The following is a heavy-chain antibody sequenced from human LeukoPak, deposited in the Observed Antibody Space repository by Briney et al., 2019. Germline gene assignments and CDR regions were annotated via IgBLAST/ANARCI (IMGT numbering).Heavy chain of an antibody. V-gene: IGHV1-46*03. Sequence: ASVKVSCKASGYTFTSYYMHRVRQAPGQGLEWMGIINPSGGSTSYAQKFQGRVTMTRGTSTSTVYMELSSLRSEDTAVYYCAKGPAPYSSSWYVFDYWGQGTLVTVSS. CDR3: AKGPAPYSSSWYVFDY. CDR2: INPSGGST. J-gene: IGHJ4*02. CDR1: GYTFTSYY. D-gene: IGHD6-13*01.